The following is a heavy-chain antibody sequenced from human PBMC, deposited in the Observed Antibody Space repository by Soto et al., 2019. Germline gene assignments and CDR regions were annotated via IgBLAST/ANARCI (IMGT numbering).Heavy chain of an antibody. CDR3: ARKGYIGNFGLDV. Sequence: QVQLVQSGAAVKRPGASVKVSCKASGYTFLHYDVAWVRRAAGQGLEWMGWISIYKGKTYYQQRLQGRLTMTTETDTTTTYMEVRSLRSDDTAVYYCARKGYIGNFGLDVWGEGTTVTVS. CDR2: ISIYKGKT. D-gene: IGHD5-12*01. J-gene: IGHJ6*02. CDR1: GYTFLHYD. V-gene: IGHV1-18*01.